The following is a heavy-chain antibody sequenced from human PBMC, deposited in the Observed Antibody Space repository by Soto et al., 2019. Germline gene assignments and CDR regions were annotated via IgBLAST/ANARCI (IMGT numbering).Heavy chain of an antibody. CDR1: GGTFSSYA. CDR3: ARDLEIGPRDNWFDP. D-gene: IGHD6-6*01. CDR2: IIPILGTA. Sequence: QVQLVQSGAEVKKPGSSVKVSCKASGGTFSSYAISWVRQAPGQGLEWMGGIIPILGTAKYAQKCQDRVTITADESTSTAYMELSSLRSEDTAVYYCARDLEIGPRDNWFDPWGQGTLVTVSS. V-gene: IGHV1-69*12. J-gene: IGHJ5*02.